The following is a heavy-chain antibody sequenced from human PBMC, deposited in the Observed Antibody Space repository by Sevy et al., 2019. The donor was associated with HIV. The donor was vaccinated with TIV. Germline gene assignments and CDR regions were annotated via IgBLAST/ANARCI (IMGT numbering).Heavy chain of an antibody. V-gene: IGHV1-18*01. CDR3: ARDGGVAAADDYYYYGMDV. J-gene: IGHJ6*02. CDR2: ISAYNGNT. Sequence: ASVKVSCKASGYTFTSYGISWVRQAPGQGLEWMGWISAYNGNTNYAQKLQGRVTMTTDTSTSTAYMELRSLRSDDTAGYYCARDGGVAAADDYYYYGMDVWGQGTTVTVSS. D-gene: IGHD6-13*01. CDR1: GYTFTSYG.